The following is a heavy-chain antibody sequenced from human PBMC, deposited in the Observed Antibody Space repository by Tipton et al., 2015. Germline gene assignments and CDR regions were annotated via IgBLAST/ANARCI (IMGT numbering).Heavy chain of an antibody. D-gene: IGHD2-15*01. CDR2: INHSGST. Sequence: TLSLTCAVYGGSFSGYYWSWIRQPPGKGLEWIGEINHSGSTNYNPSLKSRVTISLDTSKNQFSLKLSSVTAADTAMYYCARTLSCSGDSCYYYGMDVWGQGTAVTVSS. CDR1: GGSFSGYY. V-gene: IGHV4-34*01. J-gene: IGHJ6*02. CDR3: ARTLSCSGDSCYYYGMDV.